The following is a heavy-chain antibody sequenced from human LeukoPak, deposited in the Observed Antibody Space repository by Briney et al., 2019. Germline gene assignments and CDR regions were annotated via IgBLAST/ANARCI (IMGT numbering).Heavy chain of an antibody. CDR1: GITLSNYV. V-gene: IGHV3-23*01. Sequence: GGSLRLSCAVSGITLSNYVMSWVRPAPGKGLEWVAGISDSGGSTNYADSVKGRFTISRDNPKNTLYLQMNSLRAEDTAVYFCAKRGVVIRVILVGFDKEAYYFDSWGQGALVTVSS. CDR3: AKRGVVIRVILVGFDKEAYYFDS. J-gene: IGHJ4*02. D-gene: IGHD3-22*01. CDR2: ISDSGGST.